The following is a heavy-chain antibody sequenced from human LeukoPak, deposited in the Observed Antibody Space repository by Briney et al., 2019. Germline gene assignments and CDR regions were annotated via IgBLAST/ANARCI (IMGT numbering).Heavy chain of an antibody. J-gene: IGHJ4*02. CDR3: ARGGIVKTFDY. D-gene: IGHD2/OR15-2a*01. CDR2: INPKSGDT. V-gene: IGHV1-2*02. CDR1: GYTFTDYY. Sequence: ASVKVSCKASGYTFTDYYMHWVRQAPGQGLEWMGWINPKSGDTNYAQKFQGRVTMTSDTSISTAYMEVSRLRSDDTAVYYCARGGIVKTFDYWGQGTLVTVSS.